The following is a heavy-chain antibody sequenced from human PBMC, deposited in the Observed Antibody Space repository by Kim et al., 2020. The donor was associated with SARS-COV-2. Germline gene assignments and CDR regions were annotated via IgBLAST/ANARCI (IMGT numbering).Heavy chain of an antibody. Sequence: GSVKGRFTNSRENAKSSLYLQMNSLRAGDTAVYYCARVGYSSGSNWYFDLWGRGTLVTVSS. V-gene: IGHV3-13*01. D-gene: IGHD6-19*01. J-gene: IGHJ2*01. CDR3: ARVGYSSGSNWYFDL.